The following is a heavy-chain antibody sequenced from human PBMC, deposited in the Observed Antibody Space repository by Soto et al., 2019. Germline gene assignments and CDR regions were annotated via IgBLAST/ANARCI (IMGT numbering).Heavy chain of an antibody. D-gene: IGHD3-10*01. Sequence: QVQLVQSGAEVKKPGSSVKVSCKASGSTFTSYAISWVRQAHGQGLEWMGGIIPIFGTANYAQKFQGRVTITADESTNTAYMELSSLRSEDTAVYYCARDRGTLVRGAELDYWGQGTLVTVSS. CDR1: GSTFTSYA. J-gene: IGHJ4*02. CDR2: IIPIFGTA. V-gene: IGHV1-69*12. CDR3: ARDRGTLVRGAELDY.